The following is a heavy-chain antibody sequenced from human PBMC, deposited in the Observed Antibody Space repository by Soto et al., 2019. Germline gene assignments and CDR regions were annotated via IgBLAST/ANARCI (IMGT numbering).Heavy chain of an antibody. J-gene: IGHJ6*02. CDR1: GFTFSDYY. D-gene: IGHD3-22*01. V-gene: IGHV3-11*01. CDR2: ISSSGSTI. CDR3: ARFPHQTYYYRSGMDV. Sequence: QVQLVESGGGLVKPGGSLRLSCAASGFTFSDYYMSWIRQAPGKGLEWVSYISSSGSTIYYADSVKGRFIISRDNAKNSLYLQMNSLRAEDTAVYYCARFPHQTYYYRSGMDVWGQGTTVTVSS.